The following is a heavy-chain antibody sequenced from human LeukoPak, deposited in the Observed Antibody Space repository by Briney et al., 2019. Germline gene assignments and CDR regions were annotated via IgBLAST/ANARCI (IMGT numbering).Heavy chain of an antibody. Sequence: SQTLSLTCTVSGGSISSGGYYWSWIRQHPGKGLEWIGYIYYSGSTYYNPSLKSRVTISVDTSKNQFSLKLGSVTAADTAVYYCARGPYGDNSGEAKGYDYWGQGTLVTVSS. CDR1: GGSISSGGYY. V-gene: IGHV4-31*03. CDR3: ARGPYGDNSGEAKGYDY. CDR2: IYYSGST. J-gene: IGHJ4*02. D-gene: IGHD4-17*01.